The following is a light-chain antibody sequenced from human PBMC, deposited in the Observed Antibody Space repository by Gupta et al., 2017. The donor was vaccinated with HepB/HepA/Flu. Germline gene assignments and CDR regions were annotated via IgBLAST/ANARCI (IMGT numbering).Light chain of an antibody. Sequence: QSVLTQPPSVSGAPVQRVTISCPGSSSNIGAGYDVHWYQQLPGTAPKLLIYGNSNRPSGVPDRFSGSKSGTSASLAITGLQAEDEADYYCQSYDSSLSGSGVFGGGTKLTVL. CDR3: QSYDSSLSGSGV. J-gene: IGLJ2*01. V-gene: IGLV1-40*01. CDR2: GNS. CDR1: SSNIGAGYD.